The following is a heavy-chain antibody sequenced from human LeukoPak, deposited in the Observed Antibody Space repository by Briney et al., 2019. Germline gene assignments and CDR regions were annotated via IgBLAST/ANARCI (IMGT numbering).Heavy chain of an antibody. CDR2: IYYSGST. D-gene: IGHD3-10*01. J-gene: IGHJ5*02. V-gene: IGHV4-59*12. CDR3: AREGYYGSGGSMNWFDP. Sequence: SETLSLTCTVSGGSISSYYWSWIRQPPGKGLEWIGYIYYSGSTNYNPSLKSRVTISVDTSKNQFSLKLSSVTAADTAVYYCAREGYYGSGGSMNWFDPWGQGTLVTVSS. CDR1: GGSISSYY.